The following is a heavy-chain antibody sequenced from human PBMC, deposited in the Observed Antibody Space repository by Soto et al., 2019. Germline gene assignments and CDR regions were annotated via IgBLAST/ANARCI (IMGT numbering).Heavy chain of an antibody. V-gene: IGHV1-2*04. Sequence: GASVKVSCKASGYTFTGYYMHWVRQAPGQGLEWMGWINPNSGGTNYAQKFQGWVTMTRDTSISTAYMELSRLRSDDTAVYYCARGYCSSTSCYANYYYYMDVWGKGTTVTVSS. CDR2: INPNSGGT. D-gene: IGHD2-2*01. J-gene: IGHJ6*03. CDR3: ARGYCSSTSCYANYYYYMDV. CDR1: GYTFTGYY.